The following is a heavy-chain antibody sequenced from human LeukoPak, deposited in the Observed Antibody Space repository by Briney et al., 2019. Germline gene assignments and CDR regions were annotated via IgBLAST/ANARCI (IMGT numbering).Heavy chain of an antibody. CDR3: ARDRRADYGRNDDAFDV. CDR1: GFIFSNYD. V-gene: IGHV3-13*01. Sequence: GGSLRLFCAASGFIFSNYDMQWVRQVTGKGLEWVSHIGTGTDTHYSDSVKGRFTISRENAKSSLYLHMNSLRAGDTAVYYCARDRRADYGRNDDAFDVWGQGTMVTVSS. CDR2: IGTGTDT. D-gene: IGHD4-23*01. J-gene: IGHJ3*01.